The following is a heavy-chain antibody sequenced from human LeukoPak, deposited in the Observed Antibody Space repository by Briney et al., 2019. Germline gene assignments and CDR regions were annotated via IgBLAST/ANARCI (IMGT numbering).Heavy chain of an antibody. D-gene: IGHD7-27*01. CDR1: GYTFTGYY. CDR2: INPNSGGT. Sequence: ASAKVSCKASGYTFTGYYMHWVRQAPGQGLEWVGWINPNSGGTNYAQQFQCRVTMTRDTSISTAYMELSRLRSDDTAVYYCARDLGVTGYDAFDIWGQGTMVTVSS. J-gene: IGHJ3*02. V-gene: IGHV1-2*02. CDR3: ARDLGVTGYDAFDI.